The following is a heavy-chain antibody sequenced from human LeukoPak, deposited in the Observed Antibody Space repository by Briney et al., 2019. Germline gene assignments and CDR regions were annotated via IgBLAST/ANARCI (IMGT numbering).Heavy chain of an antibody. CDR2: TYTGGST. D-gene: IGHD6-13*01. Sequence: GVSLRLSCAASGFTVDSNYMSWVRQAPGKGLEWVSLTYTGGSTYYADSVRGRFTISRDNSENTLYLQMNSLRPEDTAVYYCARGFGKAAANVFGGYTMDVWGQGTTVTVSS. CDR1: GFTVDSNY. J-gene: IGHJ6*02. V-gene: IGHV3-66*02. CDR3: ARGFGKAAANVFGGYTMDV.